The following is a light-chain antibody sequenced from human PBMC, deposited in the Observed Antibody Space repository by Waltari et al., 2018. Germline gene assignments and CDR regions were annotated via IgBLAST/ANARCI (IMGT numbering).Light chain of an antibody. CDR3: SSYTSSSTPVV. Sequence: QSALTQPASVSGSPGQSITISCIGSSSDVGGYNYVSWYQQHPGKAPKLMIYDVSNRPSVVSNRFSGSKSGNTASLTISGLQAEDEADYYCSSYTSSSTPVVFGGGTKVTVL. CDR2: DVS. CDR1: SSDVGGYNY. V-gene: IGLV2-14*03. J-gene: IGLJ2*01.